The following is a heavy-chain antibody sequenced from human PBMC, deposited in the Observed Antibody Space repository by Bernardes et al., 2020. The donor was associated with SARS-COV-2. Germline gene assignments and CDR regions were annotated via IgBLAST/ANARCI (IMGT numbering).Heavy chain of an antibody. CDR2: IRSRSSGGTA. V-gene: IGHV3-15*07. CDR3: TTGFYQYFAY. J-gene: IGHJ4*03. D-gene: IGHD3-16*02. Sequence: GGSLRLSCEAPGLTEAWMNWVRQAPGKGLEWVGRIRSRSSGGTAEFAAPVRGRFTISRDDSINMVYLQMNSLKTEDTALYFCTTGFYQYFAYWGQGTTVTVSS. CDR1: GLTEAW.